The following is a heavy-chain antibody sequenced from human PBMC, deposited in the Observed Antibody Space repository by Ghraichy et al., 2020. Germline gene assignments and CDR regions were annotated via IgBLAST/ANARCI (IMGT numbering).Heavy chain of an antibody. V-gene: IGHV4-34*01. CDR3: ARYQTRSPPNTAIGAFDI. CDR1: GGSFSGYY. J-gene: IGHJ3*02. Sequence: SETLSLTCAVYGGSFSGYYWSWIRQPPGKGLEWIGEINHSGSTNYNPSLKSRVTISVDTSKNQFSLKLSSVTAADTAVYYCARYQTRSPPNTAIGAFDIWGQGTMVTVSS. D-gene: IGHD5-18*01. CDR2: INHSGST.